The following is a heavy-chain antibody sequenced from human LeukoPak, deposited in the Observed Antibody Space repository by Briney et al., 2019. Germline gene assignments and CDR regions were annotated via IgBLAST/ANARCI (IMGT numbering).Heavy chain of an antibody. CDR1: GYTFTSYG. D-gene: IGHD2-2*03. CDR2: IIPILGIA. J-gene: IGHJ6*02. CDR3: ARSGYCSSTSCSNVGFSYYGMDV. Sequence: GASVKVSCKASGYTFTSYGISWVRQAPGQGVERMGRIIPILGIANYAQKFQGRVTITADKSTSTAYMELSSLRSEDTAVYYCARSGYCSSTSCSNVGFSYYGMDVWGQGTTVTVSS. V-gene: IGHV1-69*04.